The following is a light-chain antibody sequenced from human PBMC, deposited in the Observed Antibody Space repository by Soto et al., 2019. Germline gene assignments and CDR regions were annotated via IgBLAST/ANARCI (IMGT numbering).Light chain of an antibody. Sequence: QSALTQPASVSGSPGQSITISCIGTSSDVGDYNYFSWYQRQPGKPPQLIIFDVYTRPSGVSDRFSGSKSGNTAALTISGLQADDEADYFCTSYSTSTIPYVFGSGTKVTVL. V-gene: IGLV2-14*03. CDR3: TSYSTSTIPYV. CDR1: SSDVGDYNY. CDR2: DVY. J-gene: IGLJ1*01.